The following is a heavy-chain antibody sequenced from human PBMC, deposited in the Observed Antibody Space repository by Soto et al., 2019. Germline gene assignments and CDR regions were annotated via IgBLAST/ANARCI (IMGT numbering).Heavy chain of an antibody. J-gene: IGHJ4*02. Sequence: PGGSLRLSGVGCGFTLGNYAMSWVRQAPGKGLEWVSAISSSADSAFYADSVKGRFTISRDNSRNTLYLQMNSLRADDTAVYYCAKAPLWDSSGYYYLVYFDYWGRGTLVTVSS. CDR2: ISSSADSA. CDR3: AKAPLWDSSGYYYLVYFDY. V-gene: IGHV3-23*01. D-gene: IGHD3-22*01. CDR1: GFTLGNYA.